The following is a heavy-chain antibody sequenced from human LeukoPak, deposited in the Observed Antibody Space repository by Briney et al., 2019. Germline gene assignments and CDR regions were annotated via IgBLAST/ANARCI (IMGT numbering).Heavy chain of an antibody. Sequence: GGSLRLSCAASGFTFSSYGMHWVRQAPGKGLEWVAFIRYDGSNKYYADSVKGRFTISRDNSKNMLYLQMNSLRAEDTAVYYCAKRSGSSQKYFDYWGQGTLVTVSS. J-gene: IGHJ4*02. CDR2: IRYDGSNK. V-gene: IGHV3-30*02. D-gene: IGHD1-26*01. CDR1: GFTFSSYG. CDR3: AKRSGSSQKYFDY.